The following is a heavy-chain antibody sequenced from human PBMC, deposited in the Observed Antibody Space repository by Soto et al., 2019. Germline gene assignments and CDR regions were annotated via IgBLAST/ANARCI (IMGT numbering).Heavy chain of an antibody. CDR2: IIPIFGTA. Sequence: ASVKVSCKASGGTFSSYAISWVRQAPGQGLEWMGGIIPIFGTANYAQKFQGRVTITADESTSTAYMELSSLRSEDTAVYYCARSRGGSCYSCSFDYWGQGTLVTVSS. V-gene: IGHV1-69*13. CDR1: GGTFSSYA. CDR3: ARSRGGSCYSCSFDY. D-gene: IGHD2-15*01. J-gene: IGHJ4*02.